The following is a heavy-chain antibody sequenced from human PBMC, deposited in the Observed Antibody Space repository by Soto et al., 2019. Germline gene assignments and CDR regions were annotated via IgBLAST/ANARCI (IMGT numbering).Heavy chain of an antibody. J-gene: IGHJ4*02. CDR2: ISSSSSYI. CDR1: GFTFSSYS. Sequence: EVQLVESGGGLVKPGGSLRLSCAASGFTFSSYSMNWVRQAPGKGLEWVSSISSSSSYIYYADSVKGRFTISRDNAKNSLYLQMNSLRAEDTAVYYCAREFLGYSSREGNGDYWGQGTLVTVSS. V-gene: IGHV3-21*01. D-gene: IGHD6-19*01. CDR3: AREFLGYSSREGNGDY.